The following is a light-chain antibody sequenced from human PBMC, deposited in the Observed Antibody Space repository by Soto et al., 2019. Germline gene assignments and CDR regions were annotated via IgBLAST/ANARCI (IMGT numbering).Light chain of an antibody. Sequence: EIVMTQSPATLSVSPGERVTFSCRASQSISSTYLAWYQQKPGQAPRLLIYGASNRATGIPDRFSGSGSGTDFTLTISSLEPEDFAVYYCQQRSNWPPVTFGQGTKVDIK. V-gene: IGKV3D-20*02. CDR1: QSISSTY. CDR2: GAS. CDR3: QQRSNWPPVT. J-gene: IGKJ1*01.